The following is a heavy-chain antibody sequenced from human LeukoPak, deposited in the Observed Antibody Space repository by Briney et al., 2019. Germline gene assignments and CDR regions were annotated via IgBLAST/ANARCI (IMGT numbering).Heavy chain of an antibody. D-gene: IGHD3-22*01. J-gene: IGHJ4*02. V-gene: IGHV3-53*01. CDR3: VHSSGYYSFDY. Sequence: GGSLRLSCAASGFIFSSNYMSWVRQAPGKGLEWVSIFYSGGSTYYADSVKGRFTISRDSSKNTLYLQMNSLRAEDTAVYYCVHSSGYYSFDYWGQGTLVTVSS. CDR1: GFIFSSNY. CDR2: FYSGGST.